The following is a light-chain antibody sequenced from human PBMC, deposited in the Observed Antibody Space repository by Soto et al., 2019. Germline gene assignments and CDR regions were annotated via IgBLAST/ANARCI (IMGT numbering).Light chain of an antibody. V-gene: IGLV1-51*01. CDR2: DNN. Sequence: QSALTQPPSVSAAPGQKVTISCSRSSSNIGNNYVSWYQQLPGTAPKLLIYDNNKRPSGIPDRFSGSKSGTSATLGITGLQTGDEADYYCGTWDSSLSAGDVVFGGGTKLTVL. CDR1: SSNIGNNY. J-gene: IGLJ2*01. CDR3: GTWDSSLSAGDVV.